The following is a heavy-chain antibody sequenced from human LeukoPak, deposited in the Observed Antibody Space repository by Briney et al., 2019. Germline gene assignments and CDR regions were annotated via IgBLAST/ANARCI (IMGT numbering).Heavy chain of an antibody. CDR1: GFTFSSYS. D-gene: IGHD6-19*01. CDR3: ASSRIAVAGPPWY. J-gene: IGHJ4*02. Sequence: GGSLRLSCAASGFTFSSYSMNWVRQAPGKGLEWVSSISSSSSYIYYADSVKGRFTISRDNAKNSLYLQMNSLRAEDTAVYYCASSRIAVAGPPWYWGQRTLVAVSS. V-gene: IGHV3-21*01. CDR2: ISSSSSYI.